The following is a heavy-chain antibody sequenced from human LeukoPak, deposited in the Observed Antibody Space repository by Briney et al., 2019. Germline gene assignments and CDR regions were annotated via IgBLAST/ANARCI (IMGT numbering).Heavy chain of an antibody. CDR1: GFTFSSYS. D-gene: IGHD5-18*01. CDR3: ARDAGYGYWVVDY. J-gene: IGHJ4*02. Sequence: PGGSLRLSCAASGFTFSSYSMNWVRQAPGEGLEWVAHMKPDGTEKYYLDSVKGRFTISRDNAKHSLYLEMDSLRPEDTAVYYCARDAGYGYWVVDYWGQGTLVTVSS. V-gene: IGHV3-7*01. CDR2: MKPDGTEK.